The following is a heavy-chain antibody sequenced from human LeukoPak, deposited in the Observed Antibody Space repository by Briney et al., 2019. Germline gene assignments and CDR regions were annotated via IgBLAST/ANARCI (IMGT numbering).Heavy chain of an antibody. J-gene: IGHJ6*04. Sequence: GGSLRLSCAASGFSFSNSAMHWVRQAPGKGLEWVAVISFDGTNKYYADSVKGRFTISRDNSKTTLYVQMNSLRAEDTAVYYCTRAGDSRRLRRYYHYGMDGWGEGTTVTVSS. CDR1: GFSFSNSA. CDR3: TRAGDSRRLRRYYHYGMDG. D-gene: IGHD2-21*02. CDR2: ISFDGTNK. V-gene: IGHV3-30-3*01.